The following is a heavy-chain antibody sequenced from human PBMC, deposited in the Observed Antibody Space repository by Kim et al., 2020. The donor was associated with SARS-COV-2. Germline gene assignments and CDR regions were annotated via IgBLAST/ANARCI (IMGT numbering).Heavy chain of an antibody. CDR2: INSDGSST. V-gene: IGHV3-74*01. CDR1: GFTFSSYW. J-gene: IGHJ4*02. Sequence: GGSLRLSCAASGFTFSSYWMHWVRQAPGKGLVWVSRINSDGSSTSYADSVKGRFTISRDNAKNTLYLQMNSLRAEDTAVYYCASTGSSSDGDYFDYWGQGTLVTVSS. CDR3: ASTGSSSDGDYFDY. D-gene: IGHD6-6*01.